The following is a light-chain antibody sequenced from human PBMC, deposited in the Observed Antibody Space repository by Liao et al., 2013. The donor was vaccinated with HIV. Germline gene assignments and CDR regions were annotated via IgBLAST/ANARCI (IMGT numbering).Light chain of an antibody. CDR1: NLSNILGNKY. Sequence: SYGLTQPPSVSVSTGQTASITCYGDNLSNILGNKYLHWYLQRPGQSPVLVIYQDSKRPSGIPERFSGSGSGNTATLTISGTQTLDEADYYCQTWDSSNMIFGGGTKLTVL. CDR2: QDS. J-gene: IGLJ2*01. V-gene: IGLV3-1*01. CDR3: QTWDSSNMI.